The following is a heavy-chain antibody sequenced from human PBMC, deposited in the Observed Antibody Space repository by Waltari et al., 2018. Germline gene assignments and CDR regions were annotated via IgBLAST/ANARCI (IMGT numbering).Heavy chain of an antibody. D-gene: IGHD3-9*01. V-gene: IGHV3-9*01. CDR3: AKENEGHYDILTGGWFDP. Sequence: EVQLVESGGGWVQPGRSLRPSCAASGFTFDDYAMHWVRQAPGTGLEWVSGISGNGGSLGYADSVKGRFTISRDNAKNSLYLQMNSLIAEDTALYYCAKENEGHYDILTGGWFDPWGQGTLVTVSS. CDR1: GFTFDDYA. CDR2: ISGNGGSL. J-gene: IGHJ5*02.